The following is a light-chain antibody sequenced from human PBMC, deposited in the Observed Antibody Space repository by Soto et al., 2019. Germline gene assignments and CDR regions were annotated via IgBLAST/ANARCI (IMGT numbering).Light chain of an antibody. V-gene: IGKV1-39*01. CDR1: QSIASY. CDR2: AAS. CDR3: QETYRSPVT. Sequence: DVQMTQSPSSLSASVGDRVTITCRASQSIASYLNWYQQRPGKAPKLLIYAASNLESGVPSRFSGSGSETDFTLTISSLQPEAFATYYCQETYRSPVTFGQGTKVEIK. J-gene: IGKJ2*01.